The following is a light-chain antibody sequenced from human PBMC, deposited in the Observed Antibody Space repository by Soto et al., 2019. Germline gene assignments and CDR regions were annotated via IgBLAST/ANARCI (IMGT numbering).Light chain of an antibody. V-gene: IGKV1-5*01. Sequence: IQTTQAAYTLSAAVDHRIGITSCAGRAISTWMAWYPQKTGKAPKLLVYDASTLQSGVASRFSGSGSGTEFTLIISGLQSDDSATYYCQQYTNTNNPWMFGQGTKVDIK. CDR1: RAISTW. CDR2: DAS. J-gene: IGKJ1*01. CDR3: QQYTNTNNPWM.